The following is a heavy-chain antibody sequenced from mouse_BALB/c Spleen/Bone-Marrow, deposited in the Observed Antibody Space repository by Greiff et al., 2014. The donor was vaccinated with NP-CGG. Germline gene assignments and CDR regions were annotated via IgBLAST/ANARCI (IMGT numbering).Heavy chain of an antibody. Sequence: VQLQQSGAELVKPGASVKLSCTVFGFNIKSTYIHWVKQRPEQGLEWIGCVDPANGNSKCDPRFKGKASLTADSSSNTAYLQFSRLTSEDTAVYYCARHYADQLDYWGQGTTVTVSS. CDR3: ARHYADQLDY. J-gene: IGHJ2*01. CDR2: VDPANGNS. D-gene: IGHD1-2*01. V-gene: IGHV14-3*02. CDR1: GFNIKSTY.